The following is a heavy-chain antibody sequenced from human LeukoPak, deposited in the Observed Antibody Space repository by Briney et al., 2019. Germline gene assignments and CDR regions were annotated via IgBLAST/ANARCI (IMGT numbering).Heavy chain of an antibody. D-gene: IGHD3-3*01. CDR1: GYRFTSYW. J-gene: IGHJ4*02. CDR3: ATNSRTPFGVVTYYFDY. Sequence: GESLKISCKGSGYRFTSYWIGWVRQMPGKSLEWMGIIYPGDSDTRYSPSFQGQVTISADKSISTASLQWSSLKASDTALYYCATNSRTPFGVVTYYFDYWGQGTLVTVSS. V-gene: IGHV5-51*01. CDR2: IYPGDSDT.